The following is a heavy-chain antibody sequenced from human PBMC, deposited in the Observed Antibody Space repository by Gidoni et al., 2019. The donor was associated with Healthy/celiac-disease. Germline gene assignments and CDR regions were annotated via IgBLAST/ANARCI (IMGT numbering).Heavy chain of an antibody. D-gene: IGHD5-18*01. J-gene: IGHJ3*02. CDR1: GFTFSDYY. Sequence: QVQLVESGGGLVKPGGSLRLSCAASGFTFSDYYMSWIRQAPGKGLEWVSYISSSSSYTNYADSVKGRFTISRDNAKNSLYLQMNSLRAEDTAVYYCASEWIQGAFDIWGQGTMVTVSS. V-gene: IGHV3-11*06. CDR2: ISSSSSYT. CDR3: ASEWIQGAFDI.